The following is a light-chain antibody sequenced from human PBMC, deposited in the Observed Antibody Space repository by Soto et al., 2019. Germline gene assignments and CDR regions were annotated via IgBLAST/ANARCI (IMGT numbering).Light chain of an antibody. V-gene: IGLV1-51*01. CDR2: DAN. Sequence: QSVLPQPPSVSAAPGQTVTLSCSGNSSNFGNSYVSWYQHFPATAPRLLSYDANKRRSGIRDRFSGSKSGTSATLAITGLKTGDEAVYYCGTWDSSLTNGRAVFGAGTKLTVL. CDR1: SSNFGNSY. CDR3: GTWDSSLTNGRAV. J-gene: IGLJ3*02.